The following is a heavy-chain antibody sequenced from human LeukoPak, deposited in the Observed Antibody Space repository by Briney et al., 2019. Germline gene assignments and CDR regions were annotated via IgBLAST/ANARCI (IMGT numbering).Heavy chain of an antibody. V-gene: IGHV1-69*13. CDR1: GGTFTSYA. J-gene: IGHJ4*02. CDR3: ASLCSTSCYVFD. Sequence: SVKVSCKASGGTFTSYAISWVRQAPGQGLEWMGGIIPIFGTANYAQKFQGRVTITADESTSTAYMELSSLRSEDTAVYYCASLCSTSCYVFDWGQGTMVTVSS. D-gene: IGHD2-2*01. CDR2: IIPIFGTA.